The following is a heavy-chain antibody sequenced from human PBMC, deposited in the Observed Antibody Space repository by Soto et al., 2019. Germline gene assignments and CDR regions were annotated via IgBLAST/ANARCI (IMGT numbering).Heavy chain of an antibody. CDR2: INWNGGST. CDR1: AFTFDDSD. D-gene: IGHD6-13*01. V-gene: IGHV3-20*04. Sequence: PGGSLRISCASSAFTFDDSDRTWVRQVPGKGLEWVSSINWNGGSTGYAESVKGRFTISRDNAKNSLYLQMNSLRAEDTALYYCARHWNLQSMPTAGTPGRVFDYWGQGTLVTVSS. J-gene: IGHJ4*02. CDR3: ARHWNLQSMPTAGTPGRVFDY.